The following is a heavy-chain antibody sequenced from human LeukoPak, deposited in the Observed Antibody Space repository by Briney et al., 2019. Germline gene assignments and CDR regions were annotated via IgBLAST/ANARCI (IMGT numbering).Heavy chain of an antibody. Sequence: PSETLSLTCTVSGGSISSYYWSWIRQPPGKRLEWIAYLFYSGSTDYNPSLESRVTISVDTSKNQFSLKLRSVTAADTAVYYCATVAVIRGVTYFDYWGQGTLVTVSS. V-gene: IGHV4-59*01. CDR3: ATVAVIRGVTYFDY. CDR2: LFYSGST. D-gene: IGHD3-10*01. CDR1: GGSISSYY. J-gene: IGHJ4*02.